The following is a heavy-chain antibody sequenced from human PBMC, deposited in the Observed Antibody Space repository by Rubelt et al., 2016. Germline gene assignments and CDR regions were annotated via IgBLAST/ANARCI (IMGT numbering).Heavy chain of an antibody. V-gene: IGHV4-59*01. J-gene: IGHJ4*02. D-gene: IGHD3-3*01. CDR3: AGGITISGGASCYCDY. CDR2: IYYSGST. Sequence: QVQLQESGPGLVKPSETLSLTCTVSGGSISSYYWSWIRQPPGRGLEWSGYIYYSGSTNYNPSLKGRVTMPGGTSKHTSSLKLSSVTAADTAVYYWAGGITISGGASCYCDYWGQGTLVTVSS. CDR1: GGSISSYY.